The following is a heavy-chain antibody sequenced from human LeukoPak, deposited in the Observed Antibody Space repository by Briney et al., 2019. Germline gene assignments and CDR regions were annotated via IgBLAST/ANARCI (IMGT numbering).Heavy chain of an antibody. D-gene: IGHD6-13*01. CDR3: ARSPFPAAGDY. CDR2: INPSSGGT. V-gene: IGHV1-2*02. J-gene: IGHJ4*02. CDR1: GYTFTGYY. Sequence: ASVKVSCKASGYTFTGYYMHWVRQAPGQGLEWMGWINPSSGGTNYAQKFQGRVTMTRDTSISTAYMELSRLRSDDTAVYYCARSPFPAAGDYWGQGTLVTVSS.